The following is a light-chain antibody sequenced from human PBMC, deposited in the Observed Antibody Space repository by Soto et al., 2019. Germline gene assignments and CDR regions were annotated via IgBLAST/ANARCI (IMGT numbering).Light chain of an antibody. V-gene: IGLV2-11*01. CDR2: DVS. CDR3: CSYAGSYTWV. Sequence: QSALTQPRSVSGSPGQSVTISCIGTRTDIGGYNYVSWYQQYPGKAPKPMIYDVSNRPPGVPDRFSGSKSGNTASLTISGLRVDDEADYYCCSYAGSYTWVFGGGTKLTVL. CDR1: RTDIGGYNY. J-gene: IGLJ3*02.